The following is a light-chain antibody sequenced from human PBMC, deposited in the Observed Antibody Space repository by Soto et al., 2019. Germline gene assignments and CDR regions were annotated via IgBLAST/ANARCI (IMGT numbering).Light chain of an antibody. CDR1: QSISRW. CDR2: MAS. CDR3: QQYNSFSPVT. J-gene: IGKJ1*01. V-gene: IGKV1-5*03. Sequence: DIQMTQSPSTLSASVGDRVTITCRASQSISRWLAWYQHKPGKAPKLLIYMASSLQSGVPSRFSGSGSGTEFPLPISSLQPDDFATYYCQQYNSFSPVTFGQGTKVEIK.